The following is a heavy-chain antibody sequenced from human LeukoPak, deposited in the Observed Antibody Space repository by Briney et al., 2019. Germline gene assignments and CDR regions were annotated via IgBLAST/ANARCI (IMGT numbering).Heavy chain of an antibody. J-gene: IGHJ6*03. Sequence: PGGSLRLSCAASGFTFSSYGMHWVRQAPGKGLEWVAFIRYDGSNKYYADSVKGRFTISRDNSKNTLYLQMNSLRAEDTAVYYCAKGVGPLEWLLSSYYYYMDVWGKGPRSPSP. D-gene: IGHD3-3*01. V-gene: IGHV3-30*02. CDR2: IRYDGSNK. CDR3: AKGVGPLEWLLSSYYYYMDV. CDR1: GFTFSSYG.